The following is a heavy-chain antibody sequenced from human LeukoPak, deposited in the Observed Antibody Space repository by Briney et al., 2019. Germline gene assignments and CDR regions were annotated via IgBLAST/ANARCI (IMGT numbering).Heavy chain of an antibody. CDR1: GGSISSYY. CDR3: ARDRRPPSSGYYYYFDY. J-gene: IGHJ4*02. Sequence: PSETLSLTCTVSGGSISSYYWSWIRQPPGKGLEWIGYIYYSGSTNYNPSLKSRVTISVDTSKNQFSLKLSSVTAADTAVYYCARDRRPPSSGYYYYFDYWGQGTLVTVSS. D-gene: IGHD3-22*01. CDR2: IYYSGST. V-gene: IGHV4-59*12.